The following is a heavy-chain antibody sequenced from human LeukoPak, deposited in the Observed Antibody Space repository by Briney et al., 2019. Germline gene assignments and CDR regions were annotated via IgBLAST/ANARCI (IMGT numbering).Heavy chain of an antibody. CDR3: AKNGDRGAYCSGGTCYPYYYYYMDV. CDR1: GLTFSSYG. CDR2: ISTTGGTT. D-gene: IGHD2-15*01. Sequence: GGSLRLSCAASGLTFSSYGMSWVRQAPGRGLEWVTAISTTGGTTYYADSVRGRFTISRDNSRNTLYLQMNSLRAEDTAIYYCAKNGDRGAYCSGGTCYPYYYYYMDVRGKGTTVTISS. J-gene: IGHJ6*03. V-gene: IGHV3-23*01.